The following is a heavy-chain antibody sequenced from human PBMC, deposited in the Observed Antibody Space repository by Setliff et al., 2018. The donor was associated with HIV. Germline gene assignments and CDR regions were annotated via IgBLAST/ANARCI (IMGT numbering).Heavy chain of an antibody. Sequence: PSETLSLTCTVSRDSINGHWWSWVRQPPGKGLEWIGSIYYGGRTYYNPSLNSRVSISTDTSKNHFSLSLTSVTAADTAVYYCASHRYDTTGYYPYWGQGTLVTVSS. CDR1: RDSINGHW. J-gene: IGHJ4*02. CDR2: IYYGGRT. CDR3: ASHRYDTTGYYPY. D-gene: IGHD3-22*01. V-gene: IGHV4-59*11.